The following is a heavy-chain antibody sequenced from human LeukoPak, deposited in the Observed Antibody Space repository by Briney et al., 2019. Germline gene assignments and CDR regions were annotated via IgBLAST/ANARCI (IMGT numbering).Heavy chain of an antibody. CDR1: GYTFGTSS. CDR3: MRVRDSNNWWGPFDV. D-gene: IGHD6-13*01. Sequence: ASVNVSCKAFGYTFGTSSITWVRQAPGQRLEWMGWISPNNGNTHYAQRVQGRVTLTTDTSTSTAYLALRSLRSDDTAIYYCMRVRDSNNWWGPFDVWGQGTTVTVSS. CDR2: ISPNNGNT. J-gene: IGHJ3*01. V-gene: IGHV1-18*01.